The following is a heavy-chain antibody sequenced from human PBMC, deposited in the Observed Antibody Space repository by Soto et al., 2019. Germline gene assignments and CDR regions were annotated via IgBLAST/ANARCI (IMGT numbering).Heavy chain of an antibody. Sequence: QVQLVESGGGVVQPGRSLRLSCAASGFTFSSYGMHWVRQAPGKGLEWVAVIWYDGSNKYYADSVKGRFTISRDNSKNTLYLQMNSPRAEDTAVYYCARGDYGDYDFDYWGQGTLVTVSS. J-gene: IGHJ4*02. CDR2: IWYDGSNK. V-gene: IGHV3-33*01. CDR3: ARGDYGDYDFDY. D-gene: IGHD4-17*01. CDR1: GFTFSSYG.